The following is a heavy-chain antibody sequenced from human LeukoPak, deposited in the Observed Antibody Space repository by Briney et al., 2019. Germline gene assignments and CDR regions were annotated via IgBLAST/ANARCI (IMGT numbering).Heavy chain of an antibody. CDR1: GFTFSIYW. J-gene: IGHJ5*02. CDR3: ARGQYGDYVPLFDP. D-gene: IGHD4-17*01. Sequence: GGSLRLSCAASGFTFSIYWMTWVRQAPGKGLEWVANINEDGSEKYYEDSVKGRFTISRDNAKNSMYLQMNSLRAEDTAVYYCARGQYGDYVPLFDPWGQGTLVTVSS. CDR2: INEDGSEK. V-gene: IGHV3-7*03.